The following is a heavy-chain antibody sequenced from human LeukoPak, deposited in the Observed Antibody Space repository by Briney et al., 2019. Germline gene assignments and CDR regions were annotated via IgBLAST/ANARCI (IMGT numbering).Heavy chain of an antibody. CDR1: GGSISSSNW. V-gene: IGHV4-4*02. CDR3: ASLTGTGYYPANFAY. J-gene: IGHJ4*02. Sequence: SGTLSLTCAVSGGSISSSNWWSWVRQPPGKGLEWIGEIYHSGSTNYNPSLKSRVTISVDKSKNQFSLKLSSVTAADTAVYYCASLTGTGYYPANFAYWGQGTLVTVSS. CDR2: IYHSGST. D-gene: IGHD3-9*01.